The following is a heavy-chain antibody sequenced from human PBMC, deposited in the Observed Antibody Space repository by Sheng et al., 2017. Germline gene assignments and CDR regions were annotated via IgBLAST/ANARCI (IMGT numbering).Heavy chain of an antibody. J-gene: IGHJ6*02. CDR3: AKDRERQPYYGMDV. D-gene: IGHD6-13*01. CDR2: ISYDGNNK. CDR1: GFTFSSYA. V-gene: IGHV3-30*04. Sequence: MQLVESGGGVVQPGRSLRVSCAASGFTFSSYALYWVRQAPGKGLDWVALISYDGNNKWYAESVKGRFTISRDNSKNTLYLQMNSLSSEDTAVYFCAKDRERQPYYGMDVWGQGTTVTVSS.